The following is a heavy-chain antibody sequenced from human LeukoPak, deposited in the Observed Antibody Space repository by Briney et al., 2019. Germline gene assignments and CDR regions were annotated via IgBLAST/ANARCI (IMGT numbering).Heavy chain of an antibody. CDR1: GYTLTELS. CDR2: FDPEDGET. D-gene: IGHD6-19*01. Sequence: ASVKVSCKVSGYTLTELSMHWVRRAPGKGLEWMGGFDPEDGETIYAQKFQGRVTMTEDTSTDTAYMELSSLRSEDTAVNYCATVFGIAVAGTDYWGQGALVTVSS. CDR3: ATVFGIAVAGTDY. J-gene: IGHJ4*02. V-gene: IGHV1-24*01.